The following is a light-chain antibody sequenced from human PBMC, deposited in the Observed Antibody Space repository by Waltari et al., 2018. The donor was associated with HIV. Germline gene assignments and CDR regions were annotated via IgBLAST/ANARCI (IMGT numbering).Light chain of an antibody. J-gene: IGLJ1*01. CDR2: GNT. Sequence: QSVLTQPPSVSGAPGQRVTISCTGSSSNIGAGYDVPWFQQLPGTAPKRLIYGNTNRPSGVPDRFSGSKSGTSASLAITGLQAEDEGDYYCQSYDSGLSAYVFGTGTKVTVL. CDR3: QSYDSGLSAYV. CDR1: SSNIGAGYD. V-gene: IGLV1-40*01.